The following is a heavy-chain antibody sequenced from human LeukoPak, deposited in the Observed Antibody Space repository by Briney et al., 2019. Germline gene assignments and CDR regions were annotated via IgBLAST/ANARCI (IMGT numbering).Heavy chain of an antibody. CDR1: GFTFSSYG. J-gene: IGHJ4*02. Sequence: PGRSLRLSCAASGFTFSSYGMHWVRQAPGKGLEWVAVISYDGSNKYYADSVKGRFTISRDNSKNTLYLQMNSLRAEDTAIYYCAKRSTPSGSAPFDYWGQGTLVTVSS. CDR2: ISYDGSNK. CDR3: AKRSTPSGSAPFDY. D-gene: IGHD3-10*01. V-gene: IGHV3-30*18.